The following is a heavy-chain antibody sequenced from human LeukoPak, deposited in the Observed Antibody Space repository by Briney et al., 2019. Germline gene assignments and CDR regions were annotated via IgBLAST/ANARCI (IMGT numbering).Heavy chain of an antibody. V-gene: IGHV3-64D*06. J-gene: IGHJ4*02. CDR1: RFTFSSYT. CDR2: ITNNGGNT. CDR3: AIVRGYFDSSGSDY. D-gene: IGHD3-9*01. Sequence: PGGSLRLSCSASRFTFSSYTIHWVRQAPGKGLEFVSAITNNGGNTYYADSVKGRFTISRDNSKNTVYLQMSSLRAEDTAVYYCAIVRGYFDSSGSDYWGQGTLVTVSP.